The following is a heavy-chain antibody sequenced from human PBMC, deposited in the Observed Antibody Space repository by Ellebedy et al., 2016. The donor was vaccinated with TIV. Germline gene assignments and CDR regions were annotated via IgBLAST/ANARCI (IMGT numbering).Heavy chain of an antibody. Sequence: ESLKISCSASDITFNIYAMSWVRQPPGKGLEWVSLISASGDSTYYADSVKGRFTIYRDNSKNTLYLQVNSLRAEDTAVYYCIFKGMSARLYWGQGTLVTVSS. D-gene: IGHD6-6*01. V-gene: IGHV3-23*01. CDR1: DITFNIYA. J-gene: IGHJ1*01. CDR2: ISASGDST. CDR3: IFKGMSARLY.